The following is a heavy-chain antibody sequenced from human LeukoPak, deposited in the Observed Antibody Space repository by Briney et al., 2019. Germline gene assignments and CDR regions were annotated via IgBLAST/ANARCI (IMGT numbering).Heavy chain of an antibody. D-gene: IGHD6-13*01. CDR3: ARERYSSSWSQLDAFDI. J-gene: IGHJ3*02. CDR1: GFTFSSYA. Sequence: GGSLRLSCAASGFTFSSYAMSWVRQAPGKGLEWVSYISSSSSNIYYADSVKGRFTISRDNAKNSLYLQMNSLRAEDTAVYYCARERYSSSWSQLDAFDIWGQGTMVTVSS. CDR2: ISSSSSNI. V-gene: IGHV3-48*01.